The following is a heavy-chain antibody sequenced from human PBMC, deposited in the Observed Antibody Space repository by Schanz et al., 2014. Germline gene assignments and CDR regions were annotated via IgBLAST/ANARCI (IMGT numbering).Heavy chain of an antibody. J-gene: IGHJ2*01. CDR2: ISVYNHNK. Sequence: QVHLVQSGAEVKRPGASVKVSCKASGYTFTSYGISWVRQAPGQGLEWVGWISVYNHNKEYDQKFQGRVTMTTDTSTSTAYMALTDLRSDDTAVYYCARDTTWRLDLWGRGTLVTVSS. V-gene: IGHV1-18*01. CDR3: ARDTTWRLDL. D-gene: IGHD1-1*01. CDR1: GYTFTSYG.